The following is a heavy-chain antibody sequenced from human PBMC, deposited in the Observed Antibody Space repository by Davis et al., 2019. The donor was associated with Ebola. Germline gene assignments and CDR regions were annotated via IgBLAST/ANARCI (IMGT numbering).Heavy chain of an antibody. V-gene: IGHV4-39*02. D-gene: IGHD3-3*01. CDR2: IYYSGST. CDR3: ARERFWSGYRLYYYGMDV. Sequence: SETLSLTCPVSGASISSSRLYYWGWIRQPPRKGLEWIGSIYYSGSTYYNPSLKSRVTISVDTYKNQFSLKLRSVSAADTAVYYCARERFWSGYRLYYYGMDVWGKGTTVTVSS. CDR1: GASISSSRLYY. J-gene: IGHJ6*04.